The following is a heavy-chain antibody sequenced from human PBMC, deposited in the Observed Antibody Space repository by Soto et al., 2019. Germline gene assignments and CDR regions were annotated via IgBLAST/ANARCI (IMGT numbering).Heavy chain of an antibody. CDR3: ARLYDYDNSAYGEYFDY. CDR2: IYYSGST. V-gene: IGHV4-39*01. D-gene: IGHD3-22*01. J-gene: IGHJ4*02. CDR1: GGSISSSSYY. Sequence: PSETLSLTCTVSGGSISSSSYYWGWIRHPPGKGLEWIGSIYYSGSTYYNPSLKSRVTISVDTSKNQFSLKLSSVTAADTAVYYCARLYDYDNSAYGEYFDYWGQGTLVTVSS.